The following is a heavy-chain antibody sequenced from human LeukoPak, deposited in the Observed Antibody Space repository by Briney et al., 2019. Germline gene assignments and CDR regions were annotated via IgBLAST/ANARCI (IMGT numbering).Heavy chain of an antibody. D-gene: IGHD2-15*01. V-gene: IGHV3-7*05. CDR3: VRGYSFGPYGMDV. CDR2: IKHDGSEK. CDR1: GLTFSSYW. J-gene: IGHJ6*02. Sequence: GGSLRLSCAASGLTFSSYWMSWVRQAPGKGLEWVANIKHDGSEKNYVDSVKGRFTISRDNAKNSLYLQMNSLRAEDTAVYFCVRGYSFGPYGMDVWGQGTTVTVSS.